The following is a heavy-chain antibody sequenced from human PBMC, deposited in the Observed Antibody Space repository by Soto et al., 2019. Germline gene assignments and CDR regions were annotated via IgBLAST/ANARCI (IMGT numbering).Heavy chain of an antibody. J-gene: IGHJ4*02. D-gene: IGHD3-9*01. Sequence: PGGSLRLSCTASGFTFINAWMNWVLQAPGKGLEWVGLIKSKIDGETTDYAAPVKGRFTISRDDLKNTLYLQMNSLKTEDTAVYYCTTSLHDDILTGWIDYWGQGT. V-gene: IGHV3-15*07. CDR3: TTSLHDDILTGWIDY. CDR2: IKSKIDGETT. CDR1: GFTFINAW.